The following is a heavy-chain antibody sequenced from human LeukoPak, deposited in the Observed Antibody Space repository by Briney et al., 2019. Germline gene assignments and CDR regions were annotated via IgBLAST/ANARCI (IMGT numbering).Heavy chain of an antibody. CDR3: ARDSSGWDYNWFDP. J-gene: IGHJ5*02. Sequence: GVSLKISCKGSGYSFTSYWIAWVRQMPGKGLEWMGIIYPGDSDTRYSPSFQGQVTISADKSISTAYLQWNSLKASDTAMYYCARDSSGWDYNWFDPWGQGTLVTVSS. CDR2: IYPGDSDT. D-gene: IGHD6-19*01. CDR1: GYSFTSYW. V-gene: IGHV5-51*01.